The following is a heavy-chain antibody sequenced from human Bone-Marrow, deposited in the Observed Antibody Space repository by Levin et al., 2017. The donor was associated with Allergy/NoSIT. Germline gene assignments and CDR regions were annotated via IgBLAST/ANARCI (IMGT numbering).Heavy chain of an antibody. J-gene: IGHJ4*02. CDR3: AGLTSAAAISYFHL. D-gene: IGHD2-2*01. V-gene: IGHV4-30-4*01. Sequence: PSETLSLTCSVSGGSISSGDYYWSWIRQPPGKGLEWIGYIYHSGSTFYTLPLRSRVTISIDTSKNQFSLKLRSVTAADTAVYFCAGLTSAAAISYFHLWGQGSLVTVSS. CDR2: IYHSGST. CDR1: GGSISSGDYY.